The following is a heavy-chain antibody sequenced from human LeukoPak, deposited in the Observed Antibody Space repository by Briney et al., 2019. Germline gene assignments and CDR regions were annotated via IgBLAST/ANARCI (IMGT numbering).Heavy chain of an antibody. CDR2: TRHKANSYTT. D-gene: IGHD6-13*01. CDR3: ARTAWAAAGIRPSPFDY. J-gene: IGHJ4*02. CDR1: GFTFSDHY. Sequence: GGSLRLSCAASGFTFSDHYMDWVRPPPGKGLEWVGRTRHKANSYTTEYAASVKGRFIISRDASKSSLYLQMNSLKTEDTAVYYCARTAWAAAGIRPSPFDYWGQGTLVTVSS. V-gene: IGHV3-72*01.